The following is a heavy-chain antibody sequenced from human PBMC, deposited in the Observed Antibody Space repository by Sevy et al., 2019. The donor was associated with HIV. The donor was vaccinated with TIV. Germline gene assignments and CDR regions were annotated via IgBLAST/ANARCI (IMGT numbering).Heavy chain of an antibody. V-gene: IGHV3-30-3*01. Sequence: GGSLRLSCAASGFTFSSYAMHWVRQAPGKGLEWVAVISYDGSNKYYADSVKGRFTISRDNSKNSLYLQMNSLRAEDTAVYYCARDQEASSTSCFDYWGQGTLVTVSS. CDR2: ISYDGSNK. CDR3: ARDQEASSTSCFDY. J-gene: IGHJ4*02. CDR1: GFTFSSYA. D-gene: IGHD2-2*01.